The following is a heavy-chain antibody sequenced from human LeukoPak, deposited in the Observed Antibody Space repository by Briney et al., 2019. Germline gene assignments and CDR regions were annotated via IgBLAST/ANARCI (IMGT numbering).Heavy chain of an antibody. Sequence: SETLSLTCTISGGSVSDYYWSWIRQSPGKGLEWIGYIYHTGSTSYSPSLKSRVTISVDTSKNQFSLKLSSVTAADTAVYYCARESRHDAFDIWGQGTMVTVSS. V-gene: IGHV4-59*02. CDR3: ARESRHDAFDI. CDR2: IYHTGST. J-gene: IGHJ3*02. CDR1: GGSVSDYY.